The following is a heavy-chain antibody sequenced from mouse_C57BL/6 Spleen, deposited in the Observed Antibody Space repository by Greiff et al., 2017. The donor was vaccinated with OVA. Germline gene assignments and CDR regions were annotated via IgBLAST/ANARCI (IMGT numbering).Heavy chain of an antibody. CDR1: GYTFTSYW. J-gene: IGHJ2*01. D-gene: IGHD2-10*01. CDR2: IDPSDSYT. V-gene: IGHV1-69*01. Sequence: QVQLQQPGAELVMPGASVKLSCKASGYTFTSYWMHWVKQRPGQGLEWIGEIDPSDSYTNYNQKFKGKSTLTVDKSSSTAYMQLSGLTSEDSAVYYCARGGLLLYYWGKGTTLTVSS. CDR3: ARGGLLLYY.